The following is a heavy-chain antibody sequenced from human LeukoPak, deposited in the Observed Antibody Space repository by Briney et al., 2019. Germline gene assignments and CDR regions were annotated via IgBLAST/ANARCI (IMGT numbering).Heavy chain of an antibody. CDR2: ISGSGGST. Sequence: PGGSLRLSCAASGFTFSSYAMSWVRQAPGKGLEWVSAISGSGGSTYYADSVKGRFTISRDNSKNTLYLRMNSLRAEDTAVYYCASPRAYYYDSSGYYPHFDYWGQGTLVTVSS. J-gene: IGHJ4*02. V-gene: IGHV3-23*01. D-gene: IGHD3-22*01. CDR3: ASPRAYYYDSSGYYPHFDY. CDR1: GFTFSSYA.